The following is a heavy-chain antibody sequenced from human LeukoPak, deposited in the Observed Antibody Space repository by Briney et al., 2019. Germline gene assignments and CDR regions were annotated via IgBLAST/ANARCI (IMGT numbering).Heavy chain of an antibody. Sequence: PGGSLRLSCEASGFTLSSDYMSWVRQAPGKGLEWVSVIYSGGSTYYADSVEGRFTISRDNSKNTLYLQMNSLRAEDTAVYYCARDLSIAGRGGYWGQGTLVTVSS. V-gene: IGHV3-66*01. D-gene: IGHD6-13*01. J-gene: IGHJ4*02. CDR3: ARDLSIAGRGGY. CDR1: GFTLSSDY. CDR2: IYSGGST.